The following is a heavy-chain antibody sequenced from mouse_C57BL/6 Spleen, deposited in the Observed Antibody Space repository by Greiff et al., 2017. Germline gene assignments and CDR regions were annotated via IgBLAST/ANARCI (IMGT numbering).Heavy chain of an antibody. CDR2: IYPGGGST. D-gene: IGHD1-1*01. CDR1: GYTFTNYW. Sequence: VQLQQSGAELVRPGTSVKMSCKASGYTFTNYWIGWAKQRPGHGLEWIGDIYPGGGSTNYNEKFKGKATLTADKSSSTAYMQFSSLTSADSAIYYCALRYYYGGSYPYWYFEVWGTGTTVTVSS. CDR3: ALRYYYGGSYPYWYFEV. V-gene: IGHV1-63*01. J-gene: IGHJ1*03.